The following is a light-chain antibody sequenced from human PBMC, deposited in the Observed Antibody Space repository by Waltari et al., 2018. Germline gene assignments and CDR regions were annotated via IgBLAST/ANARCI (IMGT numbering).Light chain of an antibody. CDR2: GNN. V-gene: IGLV1-40*01. CDR1: SSNIGTGYA. Sequence: QSVLTQPPSVSGAPGQTVTISCTGRSSNIGTGYAVHWYQQLPGTAPKLLIHGNNNRPSGVPDRFSGSKSGTSASLAITGLQAEDEADYYCQSYDSSLSYCVFGTGTKVTVL. CDR3: QSYDSSLSYCV. J-gene: IGLJ1*01.